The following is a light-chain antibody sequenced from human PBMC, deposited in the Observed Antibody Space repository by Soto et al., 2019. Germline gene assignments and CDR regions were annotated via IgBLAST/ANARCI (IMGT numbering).Light chain of an antibody. V-gene: IGLV2-14*01. CDR3: TSTTGSSTYV. J-gene: IGLJ1*01. Sequence: QSVLTQPASVSGSPGQSITISCTGTSSDVGGYNYVSWYQQHPGKAPKLMIYEVSNRPSGVSNRFSGSKSGNTASLTISGLQAEDEADYYCTSTTGSSTYVFGRGTKV. CDR1: SSDVGGYNY. CDR2: EVS.